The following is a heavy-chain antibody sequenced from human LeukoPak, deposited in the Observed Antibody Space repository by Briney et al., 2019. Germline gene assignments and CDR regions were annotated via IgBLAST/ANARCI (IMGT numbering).Heavy chain of an antibody. J-gene: IGHJ4*02. V-gene: IGHV3-48*04. Sequence: GGSLRLSCAASGFTFRIYGMNWVRQAPGKGPEWVSCISSGSDTIYYADSAKGRFTMPRDNAKNSLFLQMNSLRAEDTAVYYCARATRNGYDYWGQGTLVAVSS. CDR1: GFTFRIYG. CDR3: ARATRNGYDY. D-gene: IGHD5-24*01. CDR2: ISSGSDTI.